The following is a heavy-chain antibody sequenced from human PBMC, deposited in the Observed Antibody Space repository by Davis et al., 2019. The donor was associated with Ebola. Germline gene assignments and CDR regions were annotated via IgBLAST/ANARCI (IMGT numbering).Heavy chain of an antibody. Sequence: GESLKISCKGSGYSFTSYWISWVRQMPGKGLEWMGRIDPSDSYTNYSPSFQGHVTISADKSISTAYLQWSSLKASDTAMYYCARSRYYYDSSGYHAFDIWGQGTMVTVSS. CDR1: GYSFTSYW. CDR3: ARSRYYYDSSGYHAFDI. D-gene: IGHD3-22*01. CDR2: IDPSDSYT. V-gene: IGHV5-10-1*01. J-gene: IGHJ3*02.